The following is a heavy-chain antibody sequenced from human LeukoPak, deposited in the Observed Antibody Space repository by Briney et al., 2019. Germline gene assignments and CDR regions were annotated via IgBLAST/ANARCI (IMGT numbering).Heavy chain of an antibody. J-gene: IGHJ4*02. CDR3: AASISVAGAYTHFDY. V-gene: IGHV1-2*02. D-gene: IGHD6-19*01. Sequence: ASVKVSCKASGYTFTGYYMHWVRQSPGQGLEWMGWINPNSDGTNYAQKFQGRVTMTRDTSISTAYMELSRLRSDGTAVYYCAASISVAGAYTHFDYWGQGTLVTVSS. CDR1: GYTFTGYY. CDR2: INPNSDGT.